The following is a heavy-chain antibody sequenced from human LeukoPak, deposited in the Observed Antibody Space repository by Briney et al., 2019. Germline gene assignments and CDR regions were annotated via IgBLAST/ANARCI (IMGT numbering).Heavy chain of an antibody. D-gene: IGHD3-16*01. V-gene: IGHV2-5*01. CDR3: AHRGALSPFQH. CDR1: GFSLSTSGVG. Sequence: SAPTLVKPTQTLTLTCTFSGFSLSTSGVGVGWIRQLPGKALEWLALIYWNDDKRYSPSLKSRHTITKDTSKNQVVLTMTNMDPVDTATYYCAHRGALSPFQHWGQGTLVTVSS. J-gene: IGHJ1*01. CDR2: IYWNDDK.